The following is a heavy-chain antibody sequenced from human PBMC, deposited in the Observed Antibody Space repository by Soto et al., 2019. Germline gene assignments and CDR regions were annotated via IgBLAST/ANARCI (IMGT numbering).Heavy chain of an antibody. CDR2: INPNSGGT. CDR1: GYTFTGYY. Sequence: ASVQVSCQASGYTFTGYYMHWVRPAPAQGLEWMGWINPNSGGTNYAQKFQGRVTMTRDTSISTAYMELSRLRSDDTAVYYCARGHSISSWVGYYYYVMDVCGQRTTVTVS. J-gene: IGHJ6*02. V-gene: IGHV1-2*02. CDR3: ARGHSISSWVGYYYYVMDV. D-gene: IGHD6-6*01.